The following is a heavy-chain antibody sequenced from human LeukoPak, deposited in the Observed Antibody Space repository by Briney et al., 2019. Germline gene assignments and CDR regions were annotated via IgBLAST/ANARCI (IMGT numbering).Heavy chain of an antibody. V-gene: IGHV4-59*01. Sequence: SETLSLTCTVSGGSISSYFWSWIRQPPGKGLEWIGCIHYSGNTNHNPSLKSRVTISVDTSKNHFSLKLSSVTAADTAVYYCARASGYSGYDRAAEYFQHWARAPWSPSPQ. CDR3: ARASGYSGYDRAAEYFQH. J-gene: IGHJ1*01. CDR2: IHYSGNT. D-gene: IGHD5-12*01. CDR1: GGSISSYF.